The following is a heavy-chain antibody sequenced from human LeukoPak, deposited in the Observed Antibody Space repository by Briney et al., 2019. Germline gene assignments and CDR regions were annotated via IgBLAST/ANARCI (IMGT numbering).Heavy chain of an antibody. CDR1: GFTFSSYS. V-gene: IGHV3-21*01. D-gene: IGHD4-11*01. Sequence: GGSLRLSCAASGFTFSSYSMKWVRQSPGKGREGVSSISRSSSYIYYADSVKGRFTISRDNAKNSLYLQMNSLRAEDAAVYYCARDDRDMTTVTTLDYWGQGTLVTVSS. CDR2: ISRSSSYI. J-gene: IGHJ4*02. CDR3: ARDDRDMTTVTTLDY.